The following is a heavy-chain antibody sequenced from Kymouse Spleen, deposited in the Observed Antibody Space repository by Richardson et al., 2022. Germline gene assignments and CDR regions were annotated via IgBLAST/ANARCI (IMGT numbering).Heavy chain of an antibody. CDR3: ARLRYFDWLLPYFDY. D-gene: IGHD3-9*01. Sequence: QLQLQESGPGLVKPSETLSLTCTVSGGSISSSSYYWGWIRQPPGKGLEWIGSIYYSGSTYYNPSLKSRVTISVDTSKNQFSLKLSSVTAADTAVYYCARLRYFDWLLPYFDYWGQGTLVTVSS. CDR2: IYYSGST. CDR1: GGSISSSSYY. V-gene: IGHV4-39*01. J-gene: IGHJ4*02.